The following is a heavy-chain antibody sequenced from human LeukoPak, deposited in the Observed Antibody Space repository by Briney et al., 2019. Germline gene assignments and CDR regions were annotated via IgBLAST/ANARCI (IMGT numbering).Heavy chain of an antibody. CDR3: AKDLATKENRPIYYYYMDV. J-gene: IGHJ6*03. Sequence: GGSLRLSCAASGFTFSSYGVHWVRQAPGKGLEWVAVIWYDGSNKYYADSVKGRFTISRDNSKNTLYLQMNSLRAEDTAVYYCAKDLATKENRPIYYYYMDVWGKGTTVTVSS. V-gene: IGHV3-33*06. CDR2: IWYDGSNK. D-gene: IGHD1-14*01. CDR1: GFTFSSYG.